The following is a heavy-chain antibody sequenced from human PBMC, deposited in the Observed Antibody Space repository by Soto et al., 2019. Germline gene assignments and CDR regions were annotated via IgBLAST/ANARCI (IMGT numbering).Heavy chain of an antibody. Sequence: QVQLVESGGGLVEPGGSLRLSCAASGFTFRDYYMTWIRQAPGKGLEWVSYISGDGGSTSYADSVNGPFTVSRDNARSSPFLKMNRLRAEDTAFYYCAKLVTIAAAGTVVYWGVGTRVTVSS. CDR2: ISGDGGST. CDR3: AKLVTIAAAGTVVY. D-gene: IGHD6-13*01. J-gene: IGHJ4*01. V-gene: IGHV3-11*01. CDR1: GFTFRDYY.